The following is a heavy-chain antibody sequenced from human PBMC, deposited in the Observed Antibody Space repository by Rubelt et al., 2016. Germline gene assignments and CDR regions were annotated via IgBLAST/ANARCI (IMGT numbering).Heavy chain of an antibody. V-gene: IGHV4-39*01. J-gene: IGHJ6*02. CDR1: GGSISSSSYY. D-gene: IGHD4-11*01. CDR2: IYYSGST. Sequence: QLQLQESGPGLVKPSETLSLTCTVSGGSISSSSYYWDWIRQPPGKGLEWIGSIYYSGSTYYNPSLKSRVTISVDTSKNQFSLKLTSVTAADTAVYYCARLDSNSEYYYGMDVWGQGTTVTVSS. CDR3: ARLDSNSEYYYGMDV.